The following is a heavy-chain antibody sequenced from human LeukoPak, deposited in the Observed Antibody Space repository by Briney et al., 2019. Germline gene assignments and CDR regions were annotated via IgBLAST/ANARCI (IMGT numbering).Heavy chain of an antibody. CDR2: IRYDGSNK. Sequence: GGSLRLSCAASGFTFSSYGMHWVRQAPGKGLEWAAFIRYDGSNKYYADSVKGRFTISRDNAKNSLYLQMNSLRAEDTAVYYCARHYYGSGSYWGGFDYWGQGTLVTVSS. D-gene: IGHD3-10*01. CDR3: ARHYYGSGSYWGGFDY. CDR1: GFTFSSYG. V-gene: IGHV3-30*02. J-gene: IGHJ4*02.